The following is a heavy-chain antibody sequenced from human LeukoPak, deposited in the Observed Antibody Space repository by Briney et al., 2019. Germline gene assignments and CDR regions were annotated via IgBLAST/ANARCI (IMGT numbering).Heavy chain of an antibody. Sequence: VASVKVSCKASGYTFTGYYMHWVRQAPGQGLEWMGWINPNSGGTNYAQKFQGRVTMTRDTSISTAYMELSRLRSEDTAVYYCARRLWPGRVNGMDVWGQGTTVTVSS. CDR1: GYTFTGYY. CDR2: INPNSGGT. J-gene: IGHJ6*02. D-gene: IGHD4/OR15-4a*01. V-gene: IGHV1-2*02. CDR3: ARRLWPGRVNGMDV.